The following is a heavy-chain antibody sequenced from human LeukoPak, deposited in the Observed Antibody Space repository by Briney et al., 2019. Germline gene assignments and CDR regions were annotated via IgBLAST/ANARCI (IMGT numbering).Heavy chain of an antibody. J-gene: IGHJ1*01. Sequence: GGSLRLSCSASGFTFSSYTMHWVRQAPGRGLEYVSAISSNGGSTYYADSVKGRFTISRDNSKNTLYLQMSSLRAEDTAVYYCVKADYYDTSNYYYRYFQYWGQGTLVTVSS. CDR3: VKADYYDTSNYYYRYFQY. D-gene: IGHD3-22*01. CDR1: GFTFSSYT. V-gene: IGHV3-64D*09. CDR2: ISSNGGST.